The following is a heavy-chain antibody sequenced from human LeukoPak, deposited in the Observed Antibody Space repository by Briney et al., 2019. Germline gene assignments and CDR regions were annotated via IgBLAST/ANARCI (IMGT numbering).Heavy chain of an antibody. Sequence: NPSETLSLTCTVSGGSISSYYWSWIRQPAGKGLEWIGRICTSGSTNYNPSLKSRVTMSVDTSKNQFSLKLSSVTAADTAVYYCAREGGYDCSSTSCYARDYWGQGTLVTVSS. CDR2: ICTSGST. CDR3: AREGGYDCSSTSCYARDY. CDR1: GGSISSYY. D-gene: IGHD2-2*01. V-gene: IGHV4-4*07. J-gene: IGHJ4*02.